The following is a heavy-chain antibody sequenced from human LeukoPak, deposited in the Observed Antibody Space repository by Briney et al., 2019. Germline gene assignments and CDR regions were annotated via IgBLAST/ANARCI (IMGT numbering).Heavy chain of an antibody. D-gene: IGHD2-8*01. CDR1: GGTFSSYV. V-gene: IGHV1-69*13. Sequence: GASVKVSCKASGGTFSSYVISWVRQAPGQGLEWMGGIIPISGTTNYAQKFQGRVSITADESTSTAYMELSSLRSEDTAMYYCARDRSVRCTNGVCRGFQHWGQGTLVTVSS. J-gene: IGHJ1*01. CDR2: IIPISGTT. CDR3: ARDRSVRCTNGVCRGFQH.